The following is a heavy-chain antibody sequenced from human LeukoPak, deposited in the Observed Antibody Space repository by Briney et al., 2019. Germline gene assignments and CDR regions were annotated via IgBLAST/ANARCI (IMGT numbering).Heavy chain of an antibody. D-gene: IGHD2/OR15-2a*01. V-gene: IGHV3-74*01. J-gene: IGHJ4*02. CDR2: INSDGSST. CDR3: GRDLSSDY. Sequence: GGSLRLSCRASGFTFSTYWMHWVRQTPGKGLVWVSRINSDGSSTNYADSVKGRFTISRDNAKNTVYLQMNSLRVEDTAVYYCGRDLSSDYWGQGTQVTVSS. CDR1: GFTFSTYW.